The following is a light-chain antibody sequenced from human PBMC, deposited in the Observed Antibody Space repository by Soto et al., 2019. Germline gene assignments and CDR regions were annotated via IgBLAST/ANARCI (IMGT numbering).Light chain of an antibody. CDR1: QGISSY. V-gene: IGKV1-9*01. CDR3: QQLNSYPIT. J-gene: IGKJ5*01. CDR2: AAS. Sequence: DIQLTQSPSFLSASVGDRVTITCRASQGISSYLAWYQQKPGKAPKLLIYAASTLQSGVPSRFSGSGSGTGFTLTISRLQPEDFATYYCQQLNSYPITFGQGTRLEIK.